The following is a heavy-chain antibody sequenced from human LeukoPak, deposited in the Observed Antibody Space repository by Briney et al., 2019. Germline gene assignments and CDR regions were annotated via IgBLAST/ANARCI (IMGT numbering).Heavy chain of an antibody. CDR1: GSTFSGSA. Sequence: PGGSLKLSCAASGSTFSGSAVHWVRQSSGKGLEWVGHIDKKDNLYATAYAESVKGRFTISRDDSKDTAFLHMDSLKTEDTALYYCTRDRGTYNWFDPWGQGTLVTVSS. CDR3: TRDRGTYNWFDP. J-gene: IGHJ5*02. D-gene: IGHD2-15*01. CDR2: IDKKDNLYAT. V-gene: IGHV3-73*01.